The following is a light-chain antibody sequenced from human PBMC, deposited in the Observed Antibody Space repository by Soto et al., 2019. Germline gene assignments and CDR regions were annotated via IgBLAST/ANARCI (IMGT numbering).Light chain of an antibody. Sequence: QSVLTQPPSVSAAPGQKVTMSCSGSSSNIGNSYVSWYQQLPGTAPKLLIYDNNKRPSGIPDRFSGSKSGTSATLGITGLQTGDESDYYCGTWHSSLSAGVFGGGTKVTVL. CDR2: DNN. CDR1: SSNIGNSY. V-gene: IGLV1-51*01. J-gene: IGLJ2*01. CDR3: GTWHSSLSAGV.